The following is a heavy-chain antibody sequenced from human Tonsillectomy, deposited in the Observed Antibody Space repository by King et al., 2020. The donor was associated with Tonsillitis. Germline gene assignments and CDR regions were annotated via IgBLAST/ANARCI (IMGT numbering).Heavy chain of an antibody. CDR3: ARQANNYNILSGHYWYFDL. CDR1: GGSISGHF. J-gene: IGHJ2*01. CDR2: IYYSGAT. Sequence: QLLESGPGLVKPSETLSLTCTVSGGSISGHFWTWIRQSPGKGLEWIGYIYYSGATDYNPSLKSRVSISVDTSKNQFSLTLRSVTAADTAVYYCARQANNYNILSGHYWYFDLWGRGTLVTVSS. D-gene: IGHD3-9*01. V-gene: IGHV4-59*08.